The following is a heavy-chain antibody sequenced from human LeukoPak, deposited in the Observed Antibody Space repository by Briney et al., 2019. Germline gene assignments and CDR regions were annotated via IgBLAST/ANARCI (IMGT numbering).Heavy chain of an antibody. V-gene: IGHV3-53*01. CDR1: GFTFSSYA. CDR3: TTTGGSYGAYYMDV. CDR2: IYTGGST. Sequence: PGGSLRLSCAASGFTFSSYAMSWFRQAPGKGLEWVSVIYTGGSTYYADSVKGRFTISRDNSKNTLYLQMNSLRAEDTAVYYCTTTGGSYGAYYMDVWGKGTTVTVSS. J-gene: IGHJ6*03. D-gene: IGHD1-26*01.